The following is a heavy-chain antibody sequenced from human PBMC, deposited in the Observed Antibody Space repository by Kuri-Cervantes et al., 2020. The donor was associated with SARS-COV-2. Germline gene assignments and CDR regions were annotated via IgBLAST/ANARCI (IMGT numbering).Heavy chain of an antibody. V-gene: IGHV5-51*01. CDR2: IYPGDSDT. CDR3: ARVPLGLYDYIWGSYRQNREFDY. D-gene: IGHD3-16*02. CDR1: GYSFTSYW. J-gene: IGHJ4*02. Sequence: KVSCKGSGYSFTSYWIGWVRQMPGKGLEWMGIIYPGDSDTRYSPSFQGQVTISADKSISTAYLQWSSLRSEDTAVYYCARVPLGLYDYIWGSYRQNREFDYWGQGTLVTVSS.